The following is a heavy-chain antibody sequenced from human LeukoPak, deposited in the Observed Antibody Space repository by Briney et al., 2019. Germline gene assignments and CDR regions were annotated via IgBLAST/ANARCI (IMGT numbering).Heavy chain of an antibody. V-gene: IGHV4-34*01. CDR3: ARVYSGYCSGGSCYNFDY. J-gene: IGHJ4*02. CDR2: INHSGST. D-gene: IGHD2-15*01. Sequence: SETLSLTCAVYGGSFSGYYWSWIRQPPGKGLEWIGEINHSGSTNYNPSLKSRVTISVDTSKNQFSLKLSSVTAADTAVYYCARVYSGYCSGGSCYNFDYWGQGTLVTVSS. CDR1: GGSFSGYY.